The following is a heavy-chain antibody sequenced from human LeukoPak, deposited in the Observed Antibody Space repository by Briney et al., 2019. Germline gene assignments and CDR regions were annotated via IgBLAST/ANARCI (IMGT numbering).Heavy chain of an antibody. J-gene: IGHJ4*02. Sequence: SGGSLGLSCSASGFTFSNYWRTGVRQSPGKGLEWVAIIKHDGSDKYCVDSVQGRFTISRDNAKNSRYLPMSSLRAEDTGVYYCARGGHRQQEFWGQGTLVTVSS. V-gene: IGHV3-7*01. CDR3: ARGGHRQQEF. D-gene: IGHD3-10*01. CDR1: GFTFSNYW. CDR2: IKHDGSDK.